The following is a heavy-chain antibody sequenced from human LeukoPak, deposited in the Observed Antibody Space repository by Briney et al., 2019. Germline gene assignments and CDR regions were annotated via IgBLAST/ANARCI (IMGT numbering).Heavy chain of an antibody. Sequence: ASVKVSCKASGYTFTSYGISWVRQAPGQGPEWMGWISAYNGNTNYAQKLQGRVTMTTDTSTSTAYMELRSLRSDDTAVYYCARVRLPYYYDSSGYYLTWPFDYWGQGTLVTVSS. J-gene: IGHJ4*02. D-gene: IGHD3-22*01. CDR1: GYTFTSYG. CDR2: ISAYNGNT. CDR3: ARVRLPYYYDSSGYYLTWPFDY. V-gene: IGHV1-18*01.